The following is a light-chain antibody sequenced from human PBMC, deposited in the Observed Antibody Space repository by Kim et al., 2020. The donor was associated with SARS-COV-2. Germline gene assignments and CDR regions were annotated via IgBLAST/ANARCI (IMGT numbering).Light chain of an antibody. CDR3: ATWDDILDGQI. V-gene: IGLV1-47*01. CDR2: RNS. J-gene: IGLJ2*01. Sequence: GQRVTFSCVGSRSNIGSNFVYWYQQFPRMAPKLLIYRNSQRPSGVPDRFSGSKSDTSASLTINGLRSEDEAHYYCATWDDILDGQIFGGGTKVTVL. CDR1: RSNIGSNF.